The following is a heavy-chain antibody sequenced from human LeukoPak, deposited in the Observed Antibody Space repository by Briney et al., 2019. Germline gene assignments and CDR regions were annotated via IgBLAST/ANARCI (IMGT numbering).Heavy chain of an antibody. CDR3: ARPSTPMVSYYLDY. V-gene: IGHV3-30*03. Sequence: PGGSLRLSCAASGSTFSSYGMHWVRQAPGKGLEWVAVVSFDGRTKYYADSVKGRFTISRDNSRQTLYLQMDSLRAEDTALYYCARPSTPMVSYYLDYWGQGTLVTVSS. J-gene: IGHJ4*02. CDR1: GSTFSSYG. D-gene: IGHD5-18*01. CDR2: VSFDGRTK.